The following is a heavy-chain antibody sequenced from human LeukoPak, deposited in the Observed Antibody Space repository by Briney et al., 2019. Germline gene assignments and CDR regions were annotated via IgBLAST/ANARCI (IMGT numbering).Heavy chain of an antibody. J-gene: IGHJ6*03. CDR3: ARAPTPYFTYYMDV. CDR1: GFSFSGFG. D-gene: IGHD2-21*01. CDR2: IGSSGSAGGNI. Sequence: GGSLRLSCAASGFSFSGFGMNWVRPAPGKGLEWISYIGSSGSAGGNIYYAVSVKGRFTVSRDNAKDSLFLQMNSLQDADTAVYYCARAPTPYFTYYMDVWGKGTTVTVSS. V-gene: IGHV3-48*02.